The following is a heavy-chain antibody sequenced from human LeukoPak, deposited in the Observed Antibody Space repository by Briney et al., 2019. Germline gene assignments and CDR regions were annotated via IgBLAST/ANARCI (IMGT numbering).Heavy chain of an antibody. CDR2: ISSNGGGT. J-gene: IGHJ4*02. D-gene: IGHD2-2*01. CDR1: GFTFSNYA. Sequence: GGSLRLSCAASGFTFSNYAMHWVRQAQGKGLEYVSAISSNGGGTYYANSVKGRFTISRDNSKNTLYLQMGSLRAEDMAVYYCARWGSTSCYDYWGQGTLVTVSS. CDR3: ARWGSTSCYDY. V-gene: IGHV3-64*01.